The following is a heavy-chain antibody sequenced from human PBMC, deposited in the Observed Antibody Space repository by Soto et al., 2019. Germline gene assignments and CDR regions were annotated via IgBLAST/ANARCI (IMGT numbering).Heavy chain of an antibody. CDR1: GGSFSGYY. CDR3: ARGRWDIVVVVAATLGKYYFDY. CDR2: INHSGST. V-gene: IGHV4-34*01. J-gene: IGHJ4*02. D-gene: IGHD2-15*01. Sequence: SETLSLTCAVYGGSFSGYYWSWIRQPPGKGLEWIGEINHSGSTNYNPSLKSRVTISVDTSKNQFSLKLSSVTAADTAVYYCARGRWDIVVVVAATLGKYYFDYWGQGTLVTVSS.